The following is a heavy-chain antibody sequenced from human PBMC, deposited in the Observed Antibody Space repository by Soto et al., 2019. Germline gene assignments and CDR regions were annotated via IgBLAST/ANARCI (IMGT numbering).Heavy chain of an antibody. CDR1: GFTFSSYG. CDR3: AREMVSGGSGSYYNPYYYYYYGMDV. CDR2: IWYDGSNK. Sequence: GGSLRLSCAASGFTFSSYGMHWVRQAPGKGLEWVAVIWYDGSNKYYADSVKGRFTISRDNSKNTLYLQMNSLRAEDTAVYYSAREMVSGGSGSYYNPYYYYYYGMDVWGKGTTVTAPQ. D-gene: IGHD3-10*01. V-gene: IGHV3-33*01. J-gene: IGHJ6*04.